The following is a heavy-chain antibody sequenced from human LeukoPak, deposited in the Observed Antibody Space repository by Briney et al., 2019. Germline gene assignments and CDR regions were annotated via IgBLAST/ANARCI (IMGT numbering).Heavy chain of an antibody. CDR1: GDSVSTNRAG. Sequence: PSQTLSLTCAISGDSVSTNRAGWNWIRQSPSRGLEWLGGTYYRSKWYNDYAVSVKSRITINPDTSKNQFSLQLNSVTPEDTAVYYCARVSTDYYGSGSTFDYWGQGTLVTVSS. V-gene: IGHV6-1*01. D-gene: IGHD3-10*01. CDR3: ARVSTDYYGSGSTFDY. J-gene: IGHJ4*02. CDR2: TYYRSKWYN.